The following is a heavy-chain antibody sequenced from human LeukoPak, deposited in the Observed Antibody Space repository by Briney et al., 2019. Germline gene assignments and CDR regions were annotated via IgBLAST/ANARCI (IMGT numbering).Heavy chain of an antibody. V-gene: IGHV3-21*04. Sequence: PGGSLRLSCAASGFTFSSHDMNWVRQAPGKGLEWLSSITTATSSYIYYADSVKGRFTISRDNAKNSLYLQMNSLRAEDTALYYCARKGYYYDSSGYYLPFDYWGQGTLVTVSS. J-gene: IGHJ4*02. CDR2: ITTATSSYI. CDR1: GFTFSSHD. CDR3: ARKGYYYDSSGYYLPFDY. D-gene: IGHD3-22*01.